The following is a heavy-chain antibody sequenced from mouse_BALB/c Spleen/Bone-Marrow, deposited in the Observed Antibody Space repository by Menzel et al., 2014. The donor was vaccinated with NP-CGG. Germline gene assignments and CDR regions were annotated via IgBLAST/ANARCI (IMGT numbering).Heavy chain of an antibody. V-gene: IGHV1S29*02. J-gene: IGHJ2*01. CDR2: IYPYNGDT. CDR3: ARRDFGDF. CDR1: GYTFTDYN. D-gene: IGHD3-3*01. Sequence: VQLQQSGPELVKPGASVEISCKASGYTFTDYNMNWVRQSHGKRLEWIGYIYPYNGDTGYNQKFKTRATLSIDNSSNTAYMELHSLTSEDSAVYYCARRDFGDFWGQGTTLTVSS.